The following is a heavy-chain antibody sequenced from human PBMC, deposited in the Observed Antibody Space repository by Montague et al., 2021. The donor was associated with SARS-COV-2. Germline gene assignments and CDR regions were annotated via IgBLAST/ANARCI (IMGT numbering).Heavy chain of an antibody. CDR1: EFAFSSYA. CDR3: AKSSGSYGDYFDY. J-gene: IGHJ4*02. Sequence: SLRLSCAASEFAFSSYAMSWVRQAPGKGLEWVSAIYSGGSSTFYADSVKGRFTISRDKSKNTLYLQMNSLRAEDTAVYYCAKSSGSYGDYFDYWGQGTLVTVSS. V-gene: IGHV3-23*03. CDR2: IYSGGSST. D-gene: IGHD1-26*01.